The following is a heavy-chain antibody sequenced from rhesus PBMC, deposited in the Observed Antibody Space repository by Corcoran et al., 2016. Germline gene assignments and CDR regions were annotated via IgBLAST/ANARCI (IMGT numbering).Heavy chain of an antibody. CDR3: TRFDY. CDR2: SSSDGRTK. CDR1: GVPFNIYG. J-gene: IGHJ4*01. Sequence: EVQLVESGRGLVQPGGSLRISCEGSGVPFNIYGLHGVRQAPGKGLELGAVSSSDGRTKYLADSVKDRFNISRDNSNNMVYLQMNNLKLEDTAVYYCTRFDYWGQGVVVTVSS. V-gene: IGHV3-54*02.